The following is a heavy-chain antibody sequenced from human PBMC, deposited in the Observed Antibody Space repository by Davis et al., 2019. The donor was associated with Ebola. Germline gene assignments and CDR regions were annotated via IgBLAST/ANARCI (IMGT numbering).Heavy chain of an antibody. J-gene: IGHJ4*02. Sequence: GESLKISCAASGFPFSSYWMSWVRQAPGKGLEWVANIKQDGSEKYYVDSVKGRFTISRDNAKNSLYLQMNSLRAEDTAVYYCARDPNEDNWNLWNYFDYWGQGTLVTVSS. CDR2: IKQDGSEK. CDR1: GFPFSSYW. D-gene: IGHD1-20*01. CDR3: ARDPNEDNWNLWNYFDY. V-gene: IGHV3-7*01.